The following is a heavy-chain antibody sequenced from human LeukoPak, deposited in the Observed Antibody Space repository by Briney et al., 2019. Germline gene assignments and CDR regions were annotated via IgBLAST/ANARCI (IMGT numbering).Heavy chain of an antibody. D-gene: IGHD6-19*01. CDR3: AKDRRASGWSPAMSH. CDR1: GFTITKYA. J-gene: IGHJ4*02. Sequence: PGGSLRLSCAASGFTITKYAMTWVRQAPGKGLEWVSAISGDGYPTYYADSVKGRFTISRDTSKNTLYLQMNSLRAEDAALYYCAKDRRASGWSPAMSHWGQGTLVTVSS. V-gene: IGHV3-23*01. CDR2: ISGDGYPT.